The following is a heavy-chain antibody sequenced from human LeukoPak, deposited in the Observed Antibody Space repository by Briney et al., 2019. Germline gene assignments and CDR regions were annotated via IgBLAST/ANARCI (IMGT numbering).Heavy chain of an antibody. CDR2: ISGSGGST. Sequence: PGGSLRLSCAASGFTFSSYAMSWVRQAPGKGLEWVSAISGSGGSTYYADSVKGRFTISRDNSKNTLYLQMNSLRAEGTAVYYCAAQTRSAVAGTGDYWGQGTLVTVSS. D-gene: IGHD6-19*01. CDR1: GFTFSSYA. CDR3: AAQTRSAVAGTGDY. V-gene: IGHV3-23*01. J-gene: IGHJ4*02.